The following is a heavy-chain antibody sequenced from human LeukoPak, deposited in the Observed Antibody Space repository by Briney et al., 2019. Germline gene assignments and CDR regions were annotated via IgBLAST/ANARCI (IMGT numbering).Heavy chain of an antibody. CDR1: GYTFTGYY. J-gene: IGHJ5*02. V-gene: IGHV1-2*02. CDR3: AREGAPYGDYRWFDP. CDR2: INPNSGGT. D-gene: IGHD4-17*01. Sequence: ASVKVSCKASGYTFTGYYMHWVRQAPGQGVEWMGWINPNSGGTNYAQKFQGRVTMTRDTSISTAYMELSRLRSDDTAVYYCAREGAPYGDYRWFDPWGQGTLVTVSS.